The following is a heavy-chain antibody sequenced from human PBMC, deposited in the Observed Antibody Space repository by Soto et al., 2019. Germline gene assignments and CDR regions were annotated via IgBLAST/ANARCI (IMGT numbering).Heavy chain of an antibody. Sequence: QVQLQESGPGLVKPSETLSLTCKVSGGSISGYYWSWIRQSAGKGLEWIGRIYSSGTTAYSPSLRSRLTMSVDTSKNQFSLKVTSVTAADTAGYYCGRVGAVATNGGYFDYWGQGALVTVSA. CDR1: GGSISGYY. CDR3: GRVGAVATNGGYFDY. V-gene: IGHV4-4*07. J-gene: IGHJ4*02. CDR2: IYSSGTT. D-gene: IGHD6-19*01.